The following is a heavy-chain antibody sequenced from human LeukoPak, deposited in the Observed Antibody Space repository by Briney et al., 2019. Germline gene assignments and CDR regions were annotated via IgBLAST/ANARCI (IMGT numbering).Heavy chain of an antibody. CDR3: ARDALSKLDY. CDR2: IYTSGST. CDR1: GGSISSYY. V-gene: IGHV4-4*07. D-gene: IGHD2-15*01. J-gene: IGHJ4*02. Sequence: SETLSLTCTVSGGSISSYYWSWLRQPAGKGLEWIGRIYTSGSTNYNPSLKSRVTISVATSNNQFFLLLSLCTAAATAFSYSARDALSKLDYWGQGTLVTVSS.